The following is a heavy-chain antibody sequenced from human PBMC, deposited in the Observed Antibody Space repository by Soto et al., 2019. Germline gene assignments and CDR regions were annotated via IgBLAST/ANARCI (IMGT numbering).Heavy chain of an antibody. CDR2: ISSSSSYI. V-gene: IGHV3-21*01. J-gene: IGHJ3*02. CDR1: GFTFSSYS. CDR3: ARDTRHTAPTTPHDAFDI. Sequence: GGSLRLSCAASGFTFSSYSMNWVRQAPGKGLEWVSSISSSSSYIYYADSVKGRFTISRDNAKNSLYLQMNSLRAEDTAVYYCARDTRHTAPTTPHDAFDIWGQGTRVTVSS. D-gene: IGHD5-18*01.